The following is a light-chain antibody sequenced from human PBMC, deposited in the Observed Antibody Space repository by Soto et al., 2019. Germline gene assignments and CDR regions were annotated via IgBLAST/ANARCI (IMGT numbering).Light chain of an antibody. J-gene: IGLJ3*02. CDR2: EVS. V-gene: IGLV2-8*01. CDR1: SSDVGGYNY. CDR3: SSYAGSNHLV. Sequence: QSALTQPPSASGSPGQSVTISCTGTSSDVGGYNYVSWYQQHPGKAPKLMIYEVSKRPSGVPDRFSGSKSGNTASLTVSGLHAEEEADYYCSSYAGSNHLVFGGGTKLTVL.